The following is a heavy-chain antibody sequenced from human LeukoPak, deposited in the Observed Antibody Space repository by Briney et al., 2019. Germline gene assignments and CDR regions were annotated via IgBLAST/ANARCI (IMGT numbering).Heavy chain of an antibody. V-gene: IGHV1-2*06. D-gene: IGHD3-22*01. CDR1: GYTFTGYY. CDR3: VLYDSSGYYYFDY. J-gene: IGHJ4*02. Sequence: ASVKVSCKASGYTFTGYYMHWVRQAPGQGLEWMGRINPNSGGTNYAQKFQGRVTMTRDTSISTAYMELSRLRSDDTAVYYCVLYDSSGYYYFDYRGQGTLVTVSS. CDR2: INPNSGGT.